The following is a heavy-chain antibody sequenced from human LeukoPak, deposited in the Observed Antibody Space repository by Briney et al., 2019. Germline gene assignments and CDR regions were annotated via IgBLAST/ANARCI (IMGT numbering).Heavy chain of an antibody. V-gene: IGHV4-39*07. CDR3: ASVPYYDFWSGYHTPTY. J-gene: IGHJ4*02. D-gene: IGHD3-3*01. CDR1: GGSISSSSYY. Sequence: SETLSLTCTVSGGSISSSSYYWGWFRQPPGKGLEWIGSIYYSGSTYYNPSLKSRVTISVDTSKNQFSLKLSSVTAADTAVYYCASVPYYDFWSGYHTPTYWGQGTLVTVSS. CDR2: IYYSGST.